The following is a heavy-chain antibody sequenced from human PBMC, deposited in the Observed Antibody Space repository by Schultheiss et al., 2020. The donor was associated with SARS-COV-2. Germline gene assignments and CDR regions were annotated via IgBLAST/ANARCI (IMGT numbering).Heavy chain of an antibody. CDR2: ISYDGSNK. CDR3: ARVRDRDGVDY. D-gene: IGHD5-24*01. J-gene: IGHJ4*02. V-gene: IGHV3-30*07. CDR1: GFTFSSYW. Sequence: GGSLRLSCAASGFTFSSYWMSWVRQAPGKGLEWVAVISYDGSNKYYADSVKGRFTISRDNSKNTLYLQMNSLRAEDTAVYYCARVRDRDGVDYWGQGTLVTVSS.